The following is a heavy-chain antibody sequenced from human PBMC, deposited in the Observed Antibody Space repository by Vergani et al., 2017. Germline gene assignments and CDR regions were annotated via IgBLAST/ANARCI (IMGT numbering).Heavy chain of an antibody. CDR2: ISSSSSYI. CDR3: ASFTIFGVVYPDKYAFDI. CDR1: GFTFSSYS. D-gene: IGHD3-3*01. Sequence: EVQLVESGGGLVKPGGSLRLSCAASGFTFSSYSMNWVRQAPGKGLEWVSSISSSSSYIYYADSVKGRFTISRDNAKNSLYLQMNSLRAEDTAVYYCASFTIFGVVYPDKYAFDIWGQGTMVTVSS. J-gene: IGHJ3*02. V-gene: IGHV3-21*01.